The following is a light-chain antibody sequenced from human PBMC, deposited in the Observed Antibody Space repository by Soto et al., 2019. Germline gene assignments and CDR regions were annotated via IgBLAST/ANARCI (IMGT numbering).Light chain of an antibody. CDR1: SSDVGGYNY. J-gene: IGLJ1*01. CDR2: EVS. Sequence: QSVLTQPPSASGSPGQSVTICCTGTSSDVGGYNYVSWYQKHPGKAPKLMIYEVSKRPSGVPDRFSGSKSGNTASLTVSGLQAEDEADYYCCSYAETNNPYVFGTGNKVTVL. CDR3: CSYAETNNPYV. V-gene: IGLV2-8*01.